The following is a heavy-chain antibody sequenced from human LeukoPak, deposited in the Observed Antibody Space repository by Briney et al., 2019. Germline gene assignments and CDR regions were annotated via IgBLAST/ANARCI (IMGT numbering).Heavy chain of an antibody. Sequence: SETLSLTCTVSAYSISNGYYWGWIRQPPGKGLEWIGSIYHSGNTYYNPSLKSRVTISVDTSKNQISLNLTSVTAADPAVYYCTRADYSSSWSHYYYFMDVWGRGTTVTVSS. CDR3: TRADYSSSWSHYYYFMDV. D-gene: IGHD6-13*01. J-gene: IGHJ6*03. V-gene: IGHV4-38-2*02. CDR2: IYHSGNT. CDR1: AYSISNGYY.